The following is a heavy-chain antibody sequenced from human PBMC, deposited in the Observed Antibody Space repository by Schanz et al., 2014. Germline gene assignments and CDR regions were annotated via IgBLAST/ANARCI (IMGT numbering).Heavy chain of an antibody. D-gene: IGHD3-22*01. J-gene: IGHJ4*02. CDR2: ISSGGGST. V-gene: IGHV3-11*01. CDR1: GFVFGDYY. CDR3: ARPPHDSSGYYPFDY. Sequence: VQLVESGGGLVEPGGSLRLSCAASGFVFGDYYMTWIRQAPGKGLEWVSSISSGGGSTYYADSVKGRFTISRDNAKNSLYLQMNSLRAEDTAVYYCARPPHDSSGYYPFDYWGQGTLVTVSS.